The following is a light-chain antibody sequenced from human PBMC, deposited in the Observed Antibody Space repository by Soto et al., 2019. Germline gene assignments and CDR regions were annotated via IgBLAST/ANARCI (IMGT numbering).Light chain of an antibody. CDR1: QSISLY. V-gene: IGKV1-39*01. CDR3: QQLNSYPLT. CDR2: AAS. Sequence: DIQRPQSPSSLSASVGDRVTVTCRAGQSISLYLNWYQQKPGKAPKLLIYAASTLQSGVPSRFSGSGSGTDFTLIISSLQPEDFATYYCQQLNSYPLTFGGGTKVDIK. J-gene: IGKJ4*01.